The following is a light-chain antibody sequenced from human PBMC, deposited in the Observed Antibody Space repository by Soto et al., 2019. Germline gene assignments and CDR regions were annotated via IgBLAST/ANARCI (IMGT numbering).Light chain of an antibody. CDR2: DAS. J-gene: IGKJ3*01. CDR1: QSVSSGY. V-gene: IGKV3-20*01. Sequence: EIVLTQSPGTLSLSPGERATLSCRASQSVSSGYLAWYQQRPGQAPRFLIYDASTRATGIPHRFSGRGSATDFNLTISRLEPEDFALYYSQYYGPSPTFGPGTRVDIK. CDR3: QYYGPSPT.